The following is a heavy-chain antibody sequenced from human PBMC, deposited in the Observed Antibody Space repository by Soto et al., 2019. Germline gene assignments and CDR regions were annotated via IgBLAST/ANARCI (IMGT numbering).Heavy chain of an antibody. CDR2: IYYSGST. Sequence: SETLSLTCTVSGGSISSYYWSWIRQPPGKGLEWIGYIYYSGSTNYNPSLKSRVTISVDTSKNQFSLKLSSVTAADTAVYYCARHAVVVAATHPDFDYWGQGTLVTVSS. V-gene: IGHV4-59*08. CDR1: GGSISSYY. CDR3: ARHAVVVAATHPDFDY. D-gene: IGHD2-15*01. J-gene: IGHJ4*02.